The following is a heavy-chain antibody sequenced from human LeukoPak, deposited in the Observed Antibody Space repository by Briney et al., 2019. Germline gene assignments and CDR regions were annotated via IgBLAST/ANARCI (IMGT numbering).Heavy chain of an antibody. CDR3: ARHPDRRKERRTYYYGSGSYPYYFDY. Sequence: SETLSLTCAVYGGSFSGYYWSWIRQPPGKGLEWIGEINHSGSTNYNPPLKSRVTISVDTSKNQFSLKLSSVTAADTAVYYCARHPDRRKERRTYYYGSGSYPYYFDYWGQGTLVTVSS. D-gene: IGHD3-10*01. V-gene: IGHV4-34*01. CDR1: GGSFSGYY. J-gene: IGHJ4*02. CDR2: INHSGST.